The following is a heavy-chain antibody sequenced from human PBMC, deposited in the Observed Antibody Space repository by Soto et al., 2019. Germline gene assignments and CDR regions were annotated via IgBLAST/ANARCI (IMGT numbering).Heavy chain of an antibody. V-gene: IGHV4-59*01. D-gene: IGHD3-9*01. CDR3: ARDRLANWFDP. J-gene: IGHJ5*02. Sequence: SDTLSLTCTVSGGSISSYYWNWIRQPPGKGLEWIGYIYYSGSTKYNPSLKSRVTISVDTSKNQFPLKLSSVTAADTAVYYCARDRLANWFDPWGQGTLVTVS. CDR1: GGSISSYY. CDR2: IYYSGST.